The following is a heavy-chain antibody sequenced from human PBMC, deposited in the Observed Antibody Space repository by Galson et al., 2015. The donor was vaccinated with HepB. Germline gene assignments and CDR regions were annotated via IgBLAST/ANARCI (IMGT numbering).Heavy chain of an antibody. CDR3: ARSLILGDGGPFDY. D-gene: IGHD3-22*01. Sequence: SLRLSCAASGFTFSDYYMSWIRQAPGKGLEWVSYISSSSSYTNYADSVKGRFTISRDNAKNSLYLQMNSLRAEDTAVYYCARSLILGDGGPFDYWGQGTLVTVSS. CDR1: GFTFSDYY. J-gene: IGHJ4*02. CDR2: ISSSSSYT. V-gene: IGHV3-11*03.